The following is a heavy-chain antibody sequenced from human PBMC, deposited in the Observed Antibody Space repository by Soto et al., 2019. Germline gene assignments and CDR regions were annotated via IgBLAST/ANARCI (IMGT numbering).Heavy chain of an antibody. V-gene: IGHV3-23*01. CDR3: AKDGVPAAIFGYYYYYMDV. J-gene: IGHJ6*03. D-gene: IGHD2-2*01. Sequence: GGSLRLSCAASGFTFSSYAMSWVRQAPGKGLEWVSAISGSGGSTYYADSVKGRFTISRDNSKNTLYLQMNSLRAEDTAVYYCAKDGVPAAIFGYYYYYMDVWGKGTTVTVSS. CDR2: ISGSGGST. CDR1: GFTFSSYA.